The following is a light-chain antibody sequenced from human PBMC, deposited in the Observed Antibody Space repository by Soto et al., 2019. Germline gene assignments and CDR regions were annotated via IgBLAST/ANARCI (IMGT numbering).Light chain of an antibody. CDR2: EVS. V-gene: IGLV2-14*01. J-gene: IGLJ1*01. Sequence: SALTQPASVSGSPGQSITISCTGTSSDVGGYKYVSWYQHHPGKPTKLMISEVSNRPSGVSTRFSGSKSGHTASLTISGLQAEDEADYYCFAYTSDSTRYVFGSGTKGTGL. CDR1: SSDVGGYKY. CDR3: FAYTSDSTRYV.